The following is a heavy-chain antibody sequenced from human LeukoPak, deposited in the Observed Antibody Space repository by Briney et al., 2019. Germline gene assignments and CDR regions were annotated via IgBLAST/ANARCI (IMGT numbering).Heavy chain of an antibody. Sequence: ASVKVSCKASGGTFRTFAISWVRQAPGQGLEWMGWINPNSGGTNYAQKFQGRVTMTRDTSISTAYMELSRLRSDDTAVYYCARATAPPNYYDSSAPFDPWGQGTLVTVSS. CDR1: GGTFRTFA. D-gene: IGHD3-22*01. V-gene: IGHV1-2*02. J-gene: IGHJ5*02. CDR3: ARATAPPNYYDSSAPFDP. CDR2: INPNSGGT.